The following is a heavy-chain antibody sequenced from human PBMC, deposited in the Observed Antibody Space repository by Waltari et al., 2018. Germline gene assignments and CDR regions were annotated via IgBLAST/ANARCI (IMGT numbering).Heavy chain of an antibody. D-gene: IGHD5-12*01. CDR1: GGSITSDRHY. Sequence: QLQLQESGPGLVKPSETLSLTCPVSGGSITSDRHYWGWIRQPPGQGLEWIATISYTGATYSSPSLKSRVTISRDTSKNQLSLTLGSVTAADTALYYCATYIGASLGTAAFDVWGQGTMVTVSS. J-gene: IGHJ3*01. CDR3: ATYIGASLGTAAFDV. CDR2: ISYTGAT. V-gene: IGHV4-39*01.